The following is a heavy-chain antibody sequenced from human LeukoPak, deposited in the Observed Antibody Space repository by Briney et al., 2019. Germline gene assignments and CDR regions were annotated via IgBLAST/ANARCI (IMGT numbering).Heavy chain of an antibody. CDR2: IRYDGSNK. V-gene: IGHV3-30*02. D-gene: IGHD5-18*01. CDR1: GFTLSTYD. CDR3: AKGYGEDFDY. J-gene: IGHJ4*02. Sequence: GGSLRLSCAASGFTLSTYDMHWVRQAPGKGLEWVAFIRYDGSNKYYVDSVKGRFTISRDNSKNTLYLQMNSLRAEDTAVYYCAKGYGEDFDYWGQGTLVTVSS.